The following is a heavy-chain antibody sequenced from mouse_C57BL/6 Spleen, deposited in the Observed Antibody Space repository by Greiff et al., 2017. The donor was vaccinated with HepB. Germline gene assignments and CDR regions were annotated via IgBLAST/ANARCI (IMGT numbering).Heavy chain of an antibody. CDR1: GFTFSSYA. D-gene: IGHD1-1*01. J-gene: IGHJ2*01. V-gene: IGHV5-4*01. Sequence: EVQGVESGGGLVKPGGSLKLSCAASGFTFSSYAMSWVRQTPEKRLEWVATISDGGSYTYYPDNVKGRFTISRDNAKNNLYLQMSHLKSEDTAMYYCAREGGYGSSLFDYWGQGTTLTVSS. CDR3: AREGGYGSSLFDY. CDR2: ISDGGSYT.